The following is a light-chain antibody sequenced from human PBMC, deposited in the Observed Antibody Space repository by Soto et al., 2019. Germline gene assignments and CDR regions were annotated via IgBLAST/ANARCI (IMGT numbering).Light chain of an antibody. J-gene: IGKJ1*01. CDR3: QQYGSSPVT. CDR1: QSVSSSY. V-gene: IGKV3-20*01. CDR2: GAS. Sequence: ELVLTQSPGTQSMSPGRTGTLACRCFARSXXTPSQSVSSSYLAWYQQKPGQAPRLLIYGASSRATGIPDRFSGSGSGTDFTLTISRLEPEDFAVYYCQQYGSSPVTFGQGTKVDIK.